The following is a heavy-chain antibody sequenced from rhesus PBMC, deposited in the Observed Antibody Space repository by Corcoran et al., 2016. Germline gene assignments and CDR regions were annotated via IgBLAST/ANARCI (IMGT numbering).Heavy chain of an antibody. J-gene: IGHJ6*01. CDR3: TRHEVGTYGSSYGLDS. Sequence: QVQLQESGPGLVKPSETLSLTCAVSGYSISSGYYWGWIRPPPGKGLAYIGYFSGRRGTTYYNPALKSRVTISKDTSKNQFSLTLSSVTAADTAVYYCTRHEVGTYGSSYGLDSWGQGVVVTVSS. CDR2: FSGRRGTT. V-gene: IGHV4-99*01. CDR1: GYSISSGYY. D-gene: IGHD4-29*01.